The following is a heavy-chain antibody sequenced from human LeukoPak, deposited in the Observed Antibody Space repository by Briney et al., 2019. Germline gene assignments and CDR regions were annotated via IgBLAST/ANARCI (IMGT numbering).Heavy chain of an antibody. V-gene: IGHV4-4*07. D-gene: IGHD3-16*01. Sequence: SETLSLTCTVCGGSVSSSNWNWIRQPAGKGLEWIGRIHTSGRSNYNPSLKSGITMSVDTSKNQFSLDLRAVTAADTAVYYCARARRFFQVAEDYYMDVWGNGTTVTVSS. CDR3: ARARRFFQVAEDYYMDV. CDR2: IHTSGRS. CDR1: GGSVSSSN. J-gene: IGHJ6*03.